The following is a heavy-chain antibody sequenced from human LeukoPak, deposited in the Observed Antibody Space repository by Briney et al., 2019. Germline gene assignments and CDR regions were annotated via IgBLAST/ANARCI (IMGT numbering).Heavy chain of an antibody. Sequence: EASVTVSCTASGGTFSSYAISWVRQAPGQGLEWMGGIIPIFGTANYAQKFQGRVTITADESTSTAYMELSSLRSEDTAVYYCARDPDEVAGSYGMDVWGQGTTVTVSS. J-gene: IGHJ6*02. V-gene: IGHV1-69*13. CDR1: GGTFSSYA. CDR3: ARDPDEVAGSYGMDV. CDR2: IIPIFGTA. D-gene: IGHD2-15*01.